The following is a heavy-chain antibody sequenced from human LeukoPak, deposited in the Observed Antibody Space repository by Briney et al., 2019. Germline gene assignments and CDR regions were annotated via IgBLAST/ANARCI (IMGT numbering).Heavy chain of an antibody. CDR1: GGSITTVSYY. V-gene: IGHV4-39*02. Sequence: PSETLSLTCTVSGGSITTVSYYWGWVRQPPGKGLEWIGSIYHSGSAYYNPSLRSRVTISVDTSKNHFSLKLSSVTAADTAVYFCTRLRGHCYGALDYWGQGILVTVSS. CDR3: TRLRGHCYGALDY. J-gene: IGHJ4*02. CDR2: IYHSGSA. D-gene: IGHD5-18*01.